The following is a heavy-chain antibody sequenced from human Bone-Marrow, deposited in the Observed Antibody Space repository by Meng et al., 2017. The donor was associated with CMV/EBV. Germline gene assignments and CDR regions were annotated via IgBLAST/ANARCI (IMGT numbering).Heavy chain of an antibody. J-gene: IGHJ4*02. CDR3: AKGVRCSSTSCSPYGLFDY. CDR1: GFTFDNYG. CDR2: IRHDGTNK. Sequence: GESLKISCAASGFTFDNYGMHWVRQTPGKGLEWVAFIRHDGTNKYYGDSVKGRFTISRDNSKNTVYLQMNSLRAEDTAVYYCAKGVRCSSTSCSPYGLFDYWGQGTLVTVSS. V-gene: IGHV3-30*02. D-gene: IGHD2-2*01.